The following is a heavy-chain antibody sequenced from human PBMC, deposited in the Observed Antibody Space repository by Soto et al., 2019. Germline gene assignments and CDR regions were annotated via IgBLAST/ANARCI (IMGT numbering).Heavy chain of an antibody. CDR2: IWYDGINK. J-gene: IGHJ4*02. CDR3: ARDDRLVGTTYRSYCFDH. V-gene: IGHV3-33*01. Sequence: QVQLVESGGGVVQPGRSLRLSCVASGFTLSSYGMHWVRQAPGKGLEWVAGIWYDGINKHYADSVKGRFTISRDNSGNTVHLQMSSLRAEDTAVYYCARDDRLVGTTYRSYCFDHWGQGTLVTVSS. D-gene: IGHD1-26*01. CDR1: GFTLSSYG.